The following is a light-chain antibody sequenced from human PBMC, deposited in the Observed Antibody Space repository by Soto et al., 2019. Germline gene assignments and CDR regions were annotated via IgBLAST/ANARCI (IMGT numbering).Light chain of an antibody. CDR1: QSVSSSY. J-gene: IGKJ5*01. Sequence: EILMTQSPGTLSVSPGERATLSCRASQSVSSSYLAWYKQKPGQAPRLLIYGASSRATGIPDRFSGSGSGTEFTLSISRLEPEDFEVYYCQQYGSSPITFGQGTRLEIK. CDR3: QQYGSSPIT. V-gene: IGKV3-20*01. CDR2: GAS.